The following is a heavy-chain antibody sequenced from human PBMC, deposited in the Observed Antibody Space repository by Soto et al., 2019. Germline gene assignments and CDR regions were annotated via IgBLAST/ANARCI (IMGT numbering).Heavy chain of an antibody. D-gene: IGHD5-12*01. V-gene: IGHV3-11*05. Sequence: QVQLVESGGGLVKPGGPLRLSCVASGFTFSEFYMTWIRQAPGKGLEWVSYVSSSSGYTNYADSVKGRFTISRDNAKNSLYLQMNSLRAEDTAVYYCAREALGVRGYSGYGYAFDMWGQGTMVTVS. CDR2: VSSSSGYT. CDR3: AREALGVRGYSGYGYAFDM. CDR1: GFTFSEFY. J-gene: IGHJ3*02.